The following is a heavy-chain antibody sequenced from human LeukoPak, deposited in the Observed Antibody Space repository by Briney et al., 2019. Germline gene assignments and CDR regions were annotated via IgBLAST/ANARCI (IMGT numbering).Heavy chain of an antibody. D-gene: IGHD6-19*01. V-gene: IGHV4-31*03. CDR2: VYYSGST. CDR1: GGSISSGGYY. Sequence: SQTLSLTCTVSGGSISSGGYYWSWIRQHPGKGLEWIGYVYYSGSTYYNPSLKSRVTISVDTSKNQFSLKLSSVTAADTAMYYCARASGWSPRCYFDYWGQGTLVTVSS. CDR3: ARASGWSPRCYFDY. J-gene: IGHJ4*02.